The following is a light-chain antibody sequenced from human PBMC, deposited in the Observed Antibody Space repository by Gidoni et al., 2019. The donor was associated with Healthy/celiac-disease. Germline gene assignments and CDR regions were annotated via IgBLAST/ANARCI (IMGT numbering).Light chain of an antibody. CDR3: CTYAGSSTLV. CDR2: EVS. CDR1: SSDVGSYNL. Sequence: PGQSITISCTGTSSDVGSYNLVSWYQQHPGKAPKLMIYEVSKRPSGVSNRFSGSKSGNTASLTISGLQAEDEADYYCCTYAGSSTLVFGTGTKVTVL. V-gene: IGLV2-23*02. J-gene: IGLJ1*01.